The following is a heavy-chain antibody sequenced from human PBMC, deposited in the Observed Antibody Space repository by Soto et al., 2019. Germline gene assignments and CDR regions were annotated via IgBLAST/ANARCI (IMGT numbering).Heavy chain of an antibody. D-gene: IGHD3-22*01. CDR1: GGTFSSYT. CDR3: ARDEVWNYYDSSGFAGFDY. J-gene: IGHJ4*02. CDR2: IIPILGIA. Sequence: GASLKVSCKASGGTFSSYTISWVRQAPGQGLEWMGRIIPILGIANYAQKFQGRVTITADKSTSTAYMELSSLRSEDTAVYYCARDEVWNYYDSSGFAGFDYWGQGTPVTVSS. V-gene: IGHV1-69*04.